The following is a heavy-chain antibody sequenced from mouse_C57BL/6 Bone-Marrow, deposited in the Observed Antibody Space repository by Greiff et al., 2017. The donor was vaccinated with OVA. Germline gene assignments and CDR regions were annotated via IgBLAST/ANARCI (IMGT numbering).Heavy chain of an antibody. D-gene: IGHD1-1*02. CDR2: INPNNGGT. CDR3: ARSMGGYYAMDY. CDR1: GYTFTDYY. V-gene: IGHV1-26*01. J-gene: IGHJ4*01. Sequence: VQLQQSGPELVKPGASVKISCKASGYTFTDYYMNWVKQSHGKSLEWIGDINPNNGGTSYNQKFKGKATLTVDKSSSTAYMELRSLTSEDSAVYYCARSMGGYYAMDYWGQGTSVTVSS.